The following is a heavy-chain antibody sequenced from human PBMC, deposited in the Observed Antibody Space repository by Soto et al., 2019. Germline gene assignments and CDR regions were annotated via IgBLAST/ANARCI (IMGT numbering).Heavy chain of an antibody. J-gene: IGHJ5*02. CDR2: IYYSGGT. Sequence: QVQLQESGPGLVKPSQTLSLTCTVSGGSISSGGYYWSWIRQHPGKGLEWIGYIYYSGGTYYNPSLKSRVTISVDTSKNQFSLKLSSVTAADTAVYYCARDLSSPFAGTHWFDPWGQGTLVTVSS. V-gene: IGHV4-31*03. CDR1: GGSISSGGYY. CDR3: ARDLSSPFAGTHWFDP. D-gene: IGHD1-1*01.